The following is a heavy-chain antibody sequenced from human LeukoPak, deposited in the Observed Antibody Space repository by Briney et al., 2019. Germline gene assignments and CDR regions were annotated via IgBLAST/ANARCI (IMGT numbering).Heavy chain of an antibody. J-gene: IGHJ3*02. CDR1: GFTFGDYA. V-gene: IGHV3-49*04. D-gene: IGHD2-21*02. Sequence: GGSLRLSCTASGFTFGDYAMSWVRQAPGKGLEWVGFISSKAYGGTTQYAASVKGRFTISRDDSKSIAYLQMNSLKTEDTAVYYCTGYCGGDCYDAFDIWGQGTMVTVSS. CDR3: TGYCGGDCYDAFDI. CDR2: ISSKAYGGTT.